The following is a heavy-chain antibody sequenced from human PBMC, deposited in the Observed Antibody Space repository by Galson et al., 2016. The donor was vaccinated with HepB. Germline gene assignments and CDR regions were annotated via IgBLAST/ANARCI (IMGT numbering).Heavy chain of an antibody. J-gene: IGHJ4*02. D-gene: IGHD3-22*01. CDR3: ARNAYYYGTSGYYYDGGFDY. V-gene: IGHV3-48*02. CDR1: GFTFSSIS. Sequence: SLRLSCAASGFTFSSISMNWVRQAPGKGLEWVSYISSRSRTIYYADSVKGRVTISRDNAKNSLYLQMSSLRDEDTAVYYCARNAYYYGTSGYYYDGGFDYWGQGTLVTVSS. CDR2: ISSRSRTI.